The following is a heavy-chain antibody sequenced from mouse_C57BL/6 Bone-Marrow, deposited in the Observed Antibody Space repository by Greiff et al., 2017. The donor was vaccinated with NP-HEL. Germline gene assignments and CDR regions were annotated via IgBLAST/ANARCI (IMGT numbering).Heavy chain of an antibody. CDR2: FHPYNDDT. D-gene: IGHD2-1*01. CDR1: GYTFTTYP. CDR3: ARGGNYWYYFDY. Sequence: QVQLQQSGAELVKPGASVKMSCKASGYTFTTYPIEWVKQNHGKSLEWIGNFHPYNDDTEYNKKFKNKATLTVEKSSSTVYVELSRLTSDDSAVYYCARGGNYWYYFDYGGQGTTLTVSS. J-gene: IGHJ2*01. V-gene: IGHV1-47*01.